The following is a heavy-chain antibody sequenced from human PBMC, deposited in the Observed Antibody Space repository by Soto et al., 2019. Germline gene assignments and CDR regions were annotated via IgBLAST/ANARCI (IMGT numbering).Heavy chain of an antibody. CDR1: GFTFSSYA. D-gene: IGHD1-26*01. CDR3: ARGGSYSPNYFDY. J-gene: IGHJ4*02. Sequence: HPGGSLRLSCAASGFTFSSYAMHWVRQAPGKGLEWVAVISYDGSNKYYADSVKGRFTISRDNSKNTLYLQMNCLRAEDTAVYYCARGGSYSPNYFDYWFQGNLVTVSS. CDR2: ISYDGSNK. V-gene: IGHV3-30-3*01.